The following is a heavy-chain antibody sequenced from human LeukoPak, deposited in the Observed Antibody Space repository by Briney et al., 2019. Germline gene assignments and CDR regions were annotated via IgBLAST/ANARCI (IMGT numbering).Heavy chain of an antibody. J-gene: IGHJ4*02. Sequence: GWSLRLSCAASGFTFDDYAMHRVRQAPGKGLEWVSGISWNSGSIGYADSVKGRFTIARDNAKNSLYLQMNSLRAEDTALYYCARGYCSSTSCFDFDYWGQGTLVTVSS. CDR1: GFTFDDYA. CDR3: ARGYCSSTSCFDFDY. D-gene: IGHD2-2*01. CDR2: ISWNSGSI. V-gene: IGHV3-9*01.